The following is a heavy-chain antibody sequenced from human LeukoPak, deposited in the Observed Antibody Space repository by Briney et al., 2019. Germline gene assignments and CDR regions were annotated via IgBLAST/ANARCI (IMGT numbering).Heavy chain of an antibody. D-gene: IGHD3-3*01. Sequence: GGSLRLSCVVSGFIFSNAWMTWVRQAPGKGLEWVGRIKSKTDGGTTDYAAPVKGRLTISRDDSKKTLYLQMNSLKTEDTAVYYCATRYYEFWSGYYTGAGLHYWGQGTLVTVSS. V-gene: IGHV3-15*01. J-gene: IGHJ4*02. CDR3: ATRYYEFWSGYYTGAGLHY. CDR1: GFIFSNAW. CDR2: IKSKTDGGTT.